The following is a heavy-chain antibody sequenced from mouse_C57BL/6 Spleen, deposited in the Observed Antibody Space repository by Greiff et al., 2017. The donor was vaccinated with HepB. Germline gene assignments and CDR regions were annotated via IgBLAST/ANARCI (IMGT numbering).Heavy chain of an antibody. Sequence: EVQLQESVAELVRPGASVKLSCTASGFNIKNTYMHWVKQRPEQGLEWIGRIDPANGNTKYAPKFQGKATITADTSSNTAYLQLSSLTSEDTAIYYCATSYYYGSSYWYFDVWGTGTTVTVSS. J-gene: IGHJ1*03. V-gene: IGHV14-3*01. CDR1: GFNIKNTY. D-gene: IGHD1-1*01. CDR3: ATSYYYGSSYWYFDV. CDR2: IDPANGNT.